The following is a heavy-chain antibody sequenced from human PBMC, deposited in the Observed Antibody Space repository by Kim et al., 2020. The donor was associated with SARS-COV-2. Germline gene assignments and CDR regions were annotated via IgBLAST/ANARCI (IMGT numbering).Heavy chain of an antibody. CDR3: PRRRRVPTGNSAGWDNWFDP. J-gene: IGHJ5*02. CDR1: GGSISSSSYH. Sequence: SETLSLTCTVSGGSISSSSYHWGWIRQPPGKGLECIASIFYSGSTYYNPSLKSRVTISIDTSRNQFSLRLSSVTAADTAVYYCPRRRRVPTGNSAGWDNWFDPWGQRTLVTVSA. V-gene: IGHV4-39*01. D-gene: IGHD2-2*01. CDR2: IFYSGST.